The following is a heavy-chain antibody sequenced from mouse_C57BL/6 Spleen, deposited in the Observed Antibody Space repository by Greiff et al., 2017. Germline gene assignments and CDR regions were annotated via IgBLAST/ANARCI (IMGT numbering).Heavy chain of an antibody. CDR2: IDPSDSET. CDR1: GYTFPSYW. V-gene: IGHV1-52*01. D-gene: IGHD2-5*01. Sequence: LQQPGAELVRPGSSVKLSCKASGYTFPSYWMHWVKQRPIQGLEWIGNIDPSDSETHYNQKFKDKATLTVDKSSSTAYMQLSSLTSEDSAVYYCERWYSNYGDYWGQGTSVTGSS. J-gene: IGHJ4*01. CDR3: ERWYSNYGDY.